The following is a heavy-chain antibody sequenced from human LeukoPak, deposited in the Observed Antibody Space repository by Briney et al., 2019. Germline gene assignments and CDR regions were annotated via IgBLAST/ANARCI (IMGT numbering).Heavy chain of an antibody. CDR1: GVSVSSGSYY. J-gene: IGHJ5*02. V-gene: IGHV4-61*01. CDR3: ARDSPSDWFDP. Sequence: PSETLSLTCTVSGVSVSSGSYYWSWIRQPPGKGLEWIGYIYYSGSTSYNPSLKSRVTISVDTSKNQFSLKLSSVTAADTAVYYCARDSPSDWFDPWGQGTLVTVSS. CDR2: IYYSGST.